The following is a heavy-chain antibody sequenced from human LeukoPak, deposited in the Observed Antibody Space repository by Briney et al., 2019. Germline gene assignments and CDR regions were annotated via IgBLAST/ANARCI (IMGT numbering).Heavy chain of an antibody. J-gene: IGHJ4*02. CDR1: GFTFSTFA. V-gene: IGHV3-30-3*01. CDR2: TSYDENNK. CDR3: ARDLPPLDY. Sequence: GGSLRLSCAASGFTFSTFAMHWVRQAPGKGLEWVALTSYDENNKHYADSVKGRYTISRDNSKNTLYLQMNSLRVEDTAVYYCARDLPPLDYWGQGTLVTVSS.